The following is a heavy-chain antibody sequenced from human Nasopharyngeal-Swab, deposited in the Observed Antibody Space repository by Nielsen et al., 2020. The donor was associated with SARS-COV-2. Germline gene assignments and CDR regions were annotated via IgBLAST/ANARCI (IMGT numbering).Heavy chain of an antibody. CDR2: ISWNSGSI. V-gene: IGHV3-9*01. Sequence: SLKISCAASGFTFDDYAMHWVRQAPGKGLEWVSGISWNSGSIGYADSVKGRFTISRDNSKNTLYLQMNSLRAEDTAVYYCARPHSGSYYSYFDYWGQGTLVTVSS. J-gene: IGHJ4*02. CDR1: GFTFDDYA. D-gene: IGHD1-26*01. CDR3: ARPHSGSYYSYFDY.